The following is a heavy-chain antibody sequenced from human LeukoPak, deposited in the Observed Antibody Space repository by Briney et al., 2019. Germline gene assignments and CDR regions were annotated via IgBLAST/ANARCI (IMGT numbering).Heavy chain of an antibody. CDR1: GFTFSDYW. CDR2: IKTDGRST. D-gene: IGHD6-19*01. CDR3: ARGRIGGWTDY. V-gene: IGHV3-74*01. J-gene: IGHJ4*02. Sequence: GGSLRLSCAASGFTFSDYWMHWVRQAPGKGLAWVSRIKTDGRSTNYADSVKGRFTISRDNAKNTLYLQMNSLRAEDTAVYYCARGRIGGWTDYWGQGTLVTVSS.